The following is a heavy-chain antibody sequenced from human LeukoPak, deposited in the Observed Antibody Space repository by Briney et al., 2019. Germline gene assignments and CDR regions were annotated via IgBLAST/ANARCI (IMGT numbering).Heavy chain of an antibody. V-gene: IGHV3-33*01. J-gene: IGHJ4*02. CDR2: IWYDGSNK. CDR3: ARDCSGGSCYAEDY. D-gene: IGHD2-15*01. Sequence: PGRSLRLSCAASGFTFSSCGMHWVRQAPGKGLEWVAVIWYDGSNKYYADSVKGRFTISRDNSKNTLYLQMNSLRAEDTAVYYCARDCSGGSCYAEDYWGQGTLVTVSS. CDR1: GFTFSSCG.